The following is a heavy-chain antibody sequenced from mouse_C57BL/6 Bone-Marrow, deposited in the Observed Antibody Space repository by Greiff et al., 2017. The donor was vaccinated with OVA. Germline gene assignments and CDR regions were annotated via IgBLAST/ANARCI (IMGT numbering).Heavy chain of an antibody. CDR3: ANYYLFAY. D-gene: IGHD1-1*01. CDR2: ISSGSSTI. V-gene: IGHV5-17*01. CDR1: GFTFSDYG. Sequence: EVKVVESGGGLVKPGGSLKLSCAASGFTFSDYGMHWVRQAPEQGLEWVAYISSGSSTIYYADTVKGRFTISKDNAKNTLFLQMTSLRSEDTAMYYCANYYLFAYWGQGTLVTVSA. J-gene: IGHJ3*01.